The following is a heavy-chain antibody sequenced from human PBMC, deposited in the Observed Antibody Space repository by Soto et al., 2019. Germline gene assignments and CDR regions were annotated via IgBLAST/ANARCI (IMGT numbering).Heavy chain of an antibody. CDR1: GGSISTSNW. J-gene: IGHJ4*02. V-gene: IGHV4-4*02. Sequence: QVQLQESGPGLVKPSGTLSLTCAVSGGSISTSNWWSWVHQPPGKGLEWIGEVYRTGSTNYNPSLEIRLTISVDKSKNQFSLKLTSVTAADTAVYYCARARATIAAAAIFDCWGQGTLVTVSS. D-gene: IGHD6-13*01. CDR2: VYRTGST. CDR3: ARARATIAAAAIFDC.